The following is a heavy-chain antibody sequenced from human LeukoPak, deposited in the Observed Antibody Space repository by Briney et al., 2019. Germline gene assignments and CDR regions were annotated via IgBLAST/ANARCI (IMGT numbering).Heavy chain of an antibody. Sequence: SETLSLTCTVSGGSISSGSYYWSWIRQPAGKGLEWIGRIYTSGSTNYNPSLKSRVTISVDTSKNQFSLKLSSVTAADTAVYYCARDRYLGDAFDIWGQGTMVTVSS. CDR3: ARDRYLGDAFDI. CDR2: IYTSGST. D-gene: IGHD1-26*01. CDR1: GGSISSGSYY. J-gene: IGHJ3*02. V-gene: IGHV4-61*02.